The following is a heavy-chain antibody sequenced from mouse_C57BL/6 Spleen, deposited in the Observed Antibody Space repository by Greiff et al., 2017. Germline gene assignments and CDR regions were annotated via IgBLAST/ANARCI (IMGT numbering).Heavy chain of an antibody. CDR3: ARDKRGRGLDD. J-gene: IGHJ4*01. V-gene: IGHV5-16*01. CDR2: INYDGSST. D-gene: IGHD4-1*01. Sequence: EVHLVESEGGLVQPGSSMKLSCTASGFTFSDYYMAWVRQVPEKGLEWVANINYDGSSTYYLASLKSRFIISIDNAKNILYLQMSSLKSEDTATYYCARDKRGRGLDDWGQGTSVTVSS. CDR1: GFTFSDYY.